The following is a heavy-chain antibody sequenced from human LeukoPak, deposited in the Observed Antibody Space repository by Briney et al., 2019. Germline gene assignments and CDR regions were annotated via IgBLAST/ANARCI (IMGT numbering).Heavy chain of an antibody. V-gene: IGHV1-69*13. D-gene: IGHD2-2*01. Sequence: SVKVSCKASGGTFSSYTISWVRQAPGQGLEWMGGIIPIFGTANYAQKFQGRVTITADESTSTAYMELSSLRSEDTAVYYCASGDCSSTSCHAIGYFSYYYYMDVWGKGTTVTVSS. J-gene: IGHJ6*03. CDR1: GGTFSSYT. CDR2: IIPIFGTA. CDR3: ASGDCSSTSCHAIGYFSYYYYMDV.